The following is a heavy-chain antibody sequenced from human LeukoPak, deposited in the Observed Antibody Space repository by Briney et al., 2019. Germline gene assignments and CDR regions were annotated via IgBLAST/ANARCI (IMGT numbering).Heavy chain of an antibody. CDR2: IIPIFGTA. Sequence: ASVKVSCKAPGGTFSSYAISWVRQAPGQGLEWMGGIIPIFGTANYAQKFQGRDTITTDESTSTAYMELSSLRSEDTAVYYCAREDSLGSEAFDIWGQGTMVTVSS. CDR3: AREDSLGSEAFDI. J-gene: IGHJ3*02. D-gene: IGHD3-16*01. V-gene: IGHV1-69*05. CDR1: GGTFSSYA.